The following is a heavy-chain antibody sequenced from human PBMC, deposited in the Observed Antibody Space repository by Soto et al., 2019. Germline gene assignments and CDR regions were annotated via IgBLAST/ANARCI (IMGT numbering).Heavy chain of an antibody. Sequence: GGSLRLSCAASGFTFSSYAMSWVLQAPWKGLEWVSAISGSGGSTYYADSVKGRFTISRDNSKNTLYLQMNSLRAEDTAVYYCAKDRSKEGDVLLWFGELSPPDYWGQGTLVTVSS. CDR2: ISGSGGST. J-gene: IGHJ4*02. D-gene: IGHD3-10*01. CDR1: GFTFSSYA. CDR3: AKDRSKEGDVLLWFGELSPPDY. V-gene: IGHV3-23*01.